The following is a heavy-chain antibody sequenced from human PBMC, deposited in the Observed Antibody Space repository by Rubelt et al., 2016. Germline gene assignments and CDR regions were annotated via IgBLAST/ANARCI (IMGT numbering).Heavy chain of an antibody. J-gene: IGHJ4*02. D-gene: IGHD2-15*01. CDR1: GGSISSTNW. Sequence: QVQLQESGPGLVKPSGTLSLTCAVSGGSISSTNWWSWVRQPPGKGLEWIGEIYHSGSTNYNPALKSRGTLSVDTSKNQFSRNLSSVTAADTAVYYCARGVGPYYFDYWGQGTLVTVSS. V-gene: IGHV4-4*02. CDR2: IYHSGST. CDR3: ARGVGPYYFDY.